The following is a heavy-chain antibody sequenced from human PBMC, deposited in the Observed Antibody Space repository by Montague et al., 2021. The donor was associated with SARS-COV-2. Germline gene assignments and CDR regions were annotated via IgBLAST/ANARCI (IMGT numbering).Heavy chain of an antibody. CDR3: ARGERGAPGPPFDS. Sequence: SETLSLTCVVYGGSFSGYYWSWIRQPPGKGLEWIGEIKDNGFTSYNPSLKSRITISVDTSKNHFSLKLSSGTAGDTAVYYCARGERGAPGPPFDSWGQGNLVTVSS. CDR1: GGSFSGYY. CDR2: IKDNGFT. V-gene: IGHV4-34*01. J-gene: IGHJ4*02.